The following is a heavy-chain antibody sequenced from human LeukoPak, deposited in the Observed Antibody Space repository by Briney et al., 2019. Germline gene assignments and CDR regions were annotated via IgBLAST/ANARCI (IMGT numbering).Heavy chain of an antibody. J-gene: IGHJ5*02. D-gene: IGHD3-22*01. CDR3: ARGGNYYDSSGYYDWFDP. CDR2: IYTSGST. V-gene: IGHV4-4*07. CDR1: GGSISSYY. Sequence: PSETLSLTCTVSGGSISSYYWSCIRQPAGKGLEWIGRIYTSGSTNYNPSLKSRVTMSVDTSKNQFSLKLSSVTAADTAVYYCARGGNYYDSSGYYDWFDPWGQGTLVTVSS.